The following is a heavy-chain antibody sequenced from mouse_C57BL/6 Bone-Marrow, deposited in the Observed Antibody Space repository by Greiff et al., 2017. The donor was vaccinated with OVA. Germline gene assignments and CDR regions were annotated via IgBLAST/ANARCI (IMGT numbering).Heavy chain of an antibody. CDR2: IYPRSGNT. V-gene: IGHV1-81*01. Sequence: VQLQQSGAELARPGASVKLSCKASGYTFTSYGISWVKQRTGQGLEWIGEIYPRSGNTYYNEKFKGTATLTADKSSSTAYMELRSLTSEDSAVYFCAREDYYGSSYRFAYWGQGTLVTVSA. CDR3: AREDYYGSSYRFAY. CDR1: GYTFTSYG. D-gene: IGHD1-1*01. J-gene: IGHJ3*01.